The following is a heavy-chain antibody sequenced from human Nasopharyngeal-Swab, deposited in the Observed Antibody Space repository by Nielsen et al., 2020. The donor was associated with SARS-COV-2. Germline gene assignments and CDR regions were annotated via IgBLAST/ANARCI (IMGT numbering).Heavy chain of an antibody. Sequence: SETLSLTCTVSGASVTSGSDYWSWIRQPPGKGLEWIGFIYDSGSTEYNASLKSRVTISVDTSKNQFSLKLSSVTAADTAVYYCARDVGGSSSILGLYYYYYGMDVWGQGTTVTVSS. CDR3: ARDVGGSSSILGLYYYYYGMDV. V-gene: IGHV4-61*01. D-gene: IGHD6-6*01. CDR2: IYDSGST. CDR1: GASVTSGSDY. J-gene: IGHJ6*02.